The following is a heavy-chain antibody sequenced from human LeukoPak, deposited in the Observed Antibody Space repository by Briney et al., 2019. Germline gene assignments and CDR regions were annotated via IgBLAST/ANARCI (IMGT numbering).Heavy chain of an antibody. Sequence: GGSLRLSCAASGFTFSDYYMSWIRQAPGKGLEWVSYISSSSSYTNYADSVKGRFTISRDNAKNSLYLQMNSLRAEDTAVYYCAREPYDSSGYYYLFDYWGQGTLVTVSS. CDR2: ISSSSSYT. V-gene: IGHV3-11*05. CDR3: AREPYDSSGYYYLFDY. D-gene: IGHD3-22*01. CDR1: GFTFSDYY. J-gene: IGHJ4*02.